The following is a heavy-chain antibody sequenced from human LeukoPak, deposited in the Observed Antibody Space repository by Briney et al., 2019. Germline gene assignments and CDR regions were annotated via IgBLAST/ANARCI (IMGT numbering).Heavy chain of an antibody. V-gene: IGHV4-4*07. Sequence: KASETLSLTCTVSGGSISSYYWSWIRQPAGKGLEWIGRIYSTGSTNYNPSLRSRITMSVDTSKNQFSLRLNSLTAADTAVYFCARAHPAYSSSSGFDYWGQGTLVTVSS. CDR2: IYSTGST. CDR3: ARAHPAYSSSSGFDY. J-gene: IGHJ4*02. D-gene: IGHD6-6*01. CDR1: GGSISSYY.